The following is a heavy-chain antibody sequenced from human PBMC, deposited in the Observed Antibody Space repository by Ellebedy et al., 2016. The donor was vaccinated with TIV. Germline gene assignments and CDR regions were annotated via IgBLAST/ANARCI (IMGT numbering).Heavy chain of an antibody. CDR1: GYSFTSYW. Sequence: GESLKISXKGSGYSFTSYWIGWVRQMPGKGLEWMGIIYPGDSDTRYSPSFQGQVTISADKSISTAYLQWSSLKASDTAMYYCARQSLYCGGDCYSDYWGQGTLVTVSS. J-gene: IGHJ4*02. V-gene: IGHV5-51*01. CDR2: IYPGDSDT. D-gene: IGHD2-21*02. CDR3: ARQSLYCGGDCYSDY.